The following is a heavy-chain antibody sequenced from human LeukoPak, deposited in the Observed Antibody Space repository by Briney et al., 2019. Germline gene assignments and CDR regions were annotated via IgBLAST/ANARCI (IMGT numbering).Heavy chain of an antibody. Sequence: PSETLSLTCAVYGGSFSGYYWSWIRQPPGKGLEWIGEINHSGSTNYNPSLKSRVTISVDTSKNQFSLKLSSVTAADTAVYYCARRSGVTAAIRLAYFDYWGQGTLVTVSS. CDR1: GGSFSGYY. CDR2: INHSGST. D-gene: IGHD2-2*02. J-gene: IGHJ4*02. V-gene: IGHV4-34*01. CDR3: ARRSGVTAAIRLAYFDY.